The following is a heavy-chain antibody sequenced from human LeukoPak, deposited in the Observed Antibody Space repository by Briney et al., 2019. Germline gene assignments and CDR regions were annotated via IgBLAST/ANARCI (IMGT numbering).Heavy chain of an antibody. J-gene: IGHJ4*02. D-gene: IGHD5-18*01. Sequence: ASETLSLTCTVSGVSMSTYYWSWIRQSPGKGLEWLAYIHYSGSTNINPSLKGRLAISIDTSKNQFSLKVNSVTAADTAVYYCARSLRGYRFATDYWGQGTLVTVSS. V-gene: IGHV4-59*01. CDR2: IHYSGST. CDR3: ARSLRGYRFATDY. CDR1: GVSMSTYY.